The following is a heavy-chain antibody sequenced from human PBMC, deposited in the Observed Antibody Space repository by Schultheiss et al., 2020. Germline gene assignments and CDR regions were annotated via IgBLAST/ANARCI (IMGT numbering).Heavy chain of an antibody. D-gene: IGHD1-7*01. J-gene: IGHJ6*02. V-gene: IGHV3-74*01. Sequence: GGSLRLSCAASGFTFSSYGMHWVRQAPGKGLVWVSRINSDGSSTSYADSVRGRFTISRDNAKNSLYLQMNSLRAEDTALYYCAKDTVGGRITGTPWTFHGYYYYGMDVWGQGTTVTASS. CDR3: AKDTVGGRITGTPWTFHGYYYYGMDV. CDR1: GFTFSSYG. CDR2: INSDGSST.